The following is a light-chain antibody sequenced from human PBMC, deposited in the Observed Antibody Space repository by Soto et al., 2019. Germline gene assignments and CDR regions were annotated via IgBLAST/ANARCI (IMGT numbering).Light chain of an antibody. V-gene: IGKV3D-15*01. Sequence: IVLTQSPATLSLSPGERATLSCRASQSVSSKLAWYQQKPGQAPRLLLYGASTRATGIPARFSGSGSGTEFTLTISSLQSEDFAVYYCHQYDNWPPWTFGQGTKVDIK. CDR3: HQYDNWPPWT. J-gene: IGKJ1*01. CDR2: GAS. CDR1: QSVSSK.